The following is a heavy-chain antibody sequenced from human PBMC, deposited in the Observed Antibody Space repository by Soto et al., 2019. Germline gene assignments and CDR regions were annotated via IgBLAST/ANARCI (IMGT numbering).Heavy chain of an antibody. Sequence: GGSLRLSCAASGFTFSNAWMSWVRQAPGKGLEWVGRIKSKTDGGTTDYAAPVKGRFTISRDDSKNTLYLQMNSLKTEDTAVYYCTTQLSAVAADAFDIWGQGTMVTVSS. CDR3: TTQLSAVAADAFDI. CDR1: GFTFSNAW. D-gene: IGHD6-19*01. J-gene: IGHJ3*02. CDR2: IKSKTDGGTT. V-gene: IGHV3-15*01.